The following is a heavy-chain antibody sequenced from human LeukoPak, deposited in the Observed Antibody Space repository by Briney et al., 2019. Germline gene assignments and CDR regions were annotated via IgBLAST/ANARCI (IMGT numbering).Heavy chain of an antibody. J-gene: IGHJ4*02. CDR3: AKDRGINLGGY. Sequence: GGSLRLSCTASGFTFSSYAMSWVRQAPGKGLEWVSAISGSGGSTYYADSVKGRFTISRDNSKNTLYLQMNSLRAEDTAVYYCAKDRGINLGGYWGQGTLVTVSS. V-gene: IGHV3-23*01. CDR2: ISGSGGST. D-gene: IGHD3-10*01. CDR1: GFTFSSYA.